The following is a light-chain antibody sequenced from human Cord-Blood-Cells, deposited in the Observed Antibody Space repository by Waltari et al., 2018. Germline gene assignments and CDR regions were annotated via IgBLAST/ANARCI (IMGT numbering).Light chain of an antibody. V-gene: IGLV4-69*01. CDR1: SGHSSYA. CDR2: LNSDGSH. CDR3: QTWGTGYWV. Sequence: QLVLTQSPSASASLGASVKLTCTLSSGHSSYAIAWHQQQPEKGPRYLMKLNSDGSHSKGDWIPDRFSGSSSGAERYLTISGLQSEDEADYYCQTWGTGYWVFGGGTKLTVL. J-gene: IGLJ3*02.